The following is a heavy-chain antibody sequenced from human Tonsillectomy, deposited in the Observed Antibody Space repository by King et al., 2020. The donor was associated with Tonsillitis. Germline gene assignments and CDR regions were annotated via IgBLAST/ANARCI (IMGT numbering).Heavy chain of an antibody. J-gene: IGHJ4*02. CDR3: ARFAGTYYYDGSGYFFDY. CDR1: GGSFSGNS. V-gene: IGHV4-34*01. CDR2: SNHSGST. D-gene: IGHD3-22*01. Sequence: VQLQQWGAGLLTPSETLSLTCAVYGGSFSGNSWSWIRQPPGKGLEWIGESNHSGSTNYNPSLKSRVTISVDTSKNQFALKLSSGTAADTAVYYCARFAGTYYYDGSGYFFDYWGQGTLVTVSS.